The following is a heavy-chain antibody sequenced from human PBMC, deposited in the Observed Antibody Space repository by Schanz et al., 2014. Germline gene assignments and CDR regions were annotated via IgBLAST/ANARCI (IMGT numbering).Heavy chain of an antibody. J-gene: IGHJ4*02. D-gene: IGHD5-12*01. CDR3: ASPSGYSDYGTYFDF. V-gene: IGHV3-21*01. CDR2: ISSSGSYI. Sequence: VQLVESGGGVVQPGGSLRLSCAASGFTFSSYGMHWVRQAPGKGLEWVSSISSSGSYIHYADSVKGRFTISRDNAKNTLYLQMNSLRAEDTAVYYCASPSGYSDYGTYFDFWGQGTLVTVSS. CDR1: GFTFSSYG.